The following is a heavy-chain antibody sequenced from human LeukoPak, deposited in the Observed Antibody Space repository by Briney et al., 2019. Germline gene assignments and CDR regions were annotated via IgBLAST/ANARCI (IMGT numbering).Heavy chain of an antibody. V-gene: IGHV3-73*01. Sequence: PGGSLRLSCAAPGVSFSGSAMHWVRQASGKGLEWVGRIRSKANSYATAYAASVKGRFIISRDDSKNTAYLQMNSLKTEDTAVYYCTSSGSPRYWGQGTLVTVSS. CDR2: IRSKANSYAT. D-gene: IGHD3-10*01. J-gene: IGHJ4*02. CDR1: GVSFSGSA. CDR3: TSSGSPRY.